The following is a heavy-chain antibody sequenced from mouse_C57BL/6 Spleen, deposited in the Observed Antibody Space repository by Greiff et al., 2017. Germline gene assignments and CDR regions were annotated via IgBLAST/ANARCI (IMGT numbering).Heavy chain of an antibody. CDR1: GYTFTSYW. CDR3: ATGYYGSSYGGYAMDY. CDR2: IDPSDSYT. D-gene: IGHD1-1*01. J-gene: IGHJ4*01. Sequence: QVQLQQPGAELVRPGTSAKLSCKASGYTFTSYWMHWVKQRPGQGLEWIGVIDPSDSYTNYNQKFKGKATLTVDTSSSTAYMQLSSLTSEDSAVYYCATGYYGSSYGGYAMDYWGQGTSVTVSS. V-gene: IGHV1-59*01.